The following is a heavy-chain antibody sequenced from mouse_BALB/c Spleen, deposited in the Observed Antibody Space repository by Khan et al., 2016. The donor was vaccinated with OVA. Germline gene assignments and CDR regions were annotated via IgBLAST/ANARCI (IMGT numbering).Heavy chain of an antibody. J-gene: IGHJ3*01. CDR2: ISPGSGDT. V-gene: IGHV1-77*01. CDR3: ARRDYFGYTFAY. Sequence: VQPQESGAELARPGASVKLSCKASGYTFTDYYIHWVKQRTGQGLEWIGEISPGSGDTYYNDRFKGKVTLTADNSSSKAYMQLSSLTSEDSAVYFCARRDYFGYTFAYWGQGTLVTVAA. CDR1: GYTFTDYY. D-gene: IGHD1-2*01.